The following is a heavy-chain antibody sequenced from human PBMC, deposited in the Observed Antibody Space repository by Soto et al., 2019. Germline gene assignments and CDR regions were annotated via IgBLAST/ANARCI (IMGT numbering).Heavy chain of an antibody. CDR2: ISSNGVGT. Sequence: GGSLRLSCAASGFTFSSYAMHWVRQAPGEGLEYVSGISSNGVGTYYANSVQGRFTISRDNSKNTVYLQMGSLRPEDMAVYYCARRARPDFYYMDVWGKGTTVTVSS. V-gene: IGHV3-64*01. D-gene: IGHD6-6*01. J-gene: IGHJ6*03. CDR1: GFTFSSYA. CDR3: ARRARPDFYYMDV.